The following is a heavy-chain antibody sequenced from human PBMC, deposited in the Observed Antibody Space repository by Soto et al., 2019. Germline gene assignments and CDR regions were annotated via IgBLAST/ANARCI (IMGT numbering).Heavy chain of an antibody. V-gene: IGHV4-59*12. J-gene: IGHJ6*02. CDR3: ASGRITSDYYYGMDV. Sequence: SETLSLTCTVSGDSISSYYWSWIRQPPGKGLEWIGYIYYSGSTNYNPSLKSRVTISLDTSKNQFSLKLSSVTAADTAVYYCASGRITSDYYYGMDVWGQGTTVTVSS. CDR1: GDSISSYY. D-gene: IGHD1-26*01. CDR2: IYYSGST.